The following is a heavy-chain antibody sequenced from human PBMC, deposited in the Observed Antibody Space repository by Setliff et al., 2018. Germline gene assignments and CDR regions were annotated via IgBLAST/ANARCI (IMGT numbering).Heavy chain of an antibody. D-gene: IGHD2-15*01. CDR2: IKYDGTT. Sequence: PSETLSLTCTVSSGSIINYYWSWIRQPPGRPLEWIGYIKYDGTTDYNPSLDSRVTMSVDTSKNQFSLKLKSVTAADTAMYYCARGCAAGACYSDYYYYMDVWGTGTSVTVSS. CDR3: ARGCAAGACYSDYYYYMDV. J-gene: IGHJ6*03. CDR1: SGSIINYY. V-gene: IGHV4-59*01.